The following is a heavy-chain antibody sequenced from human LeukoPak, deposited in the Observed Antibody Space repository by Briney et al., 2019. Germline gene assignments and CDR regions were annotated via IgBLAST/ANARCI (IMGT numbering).Heavy chain of an antibody. Sequence: ASVKVSCKASGYSFTNYAMNRVRQAPGQGLEWMGWISAYNGNTNYAQKLQGRVTMTTDTSTSTAYMELRSLRSDDTAVYYCARDRGAFDIWGQGTMVTVSS. CDR3: ARDRGAFDI. CDR2: ISAYNGNT. CDR1: GYSFTNYA. D-gene: IGHD3-10*01. J-gene: IGHJ3*02. V-gene: IGHV1-18*01.